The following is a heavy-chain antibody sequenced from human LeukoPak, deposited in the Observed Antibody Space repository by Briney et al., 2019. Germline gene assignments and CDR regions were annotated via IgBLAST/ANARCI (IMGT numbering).Heavy chain of an antibody. V-gene: IGHV1-2*02. D-gene: IGHD3-22*01. CDR3: ARDLATIVVPGGPNWFDP. J-gene: IGHJ5*02. CDR2: INPNSGGT. Sequence: ASVKVSCKSSGYTFTCYYIHWVRQPPGQGLEWMGWINPNSGGTNYAQKFQGRVTMTRDTSISTAYMELSRLRSDDTAVYYCARDLATIVVPGGPNWFDPWGKGTLVTVSS. CDR1: GYTFTCYY.